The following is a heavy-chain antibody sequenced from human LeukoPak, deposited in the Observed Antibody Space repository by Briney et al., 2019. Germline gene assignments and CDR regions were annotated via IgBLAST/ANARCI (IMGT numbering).Heavy chain of an antibody. V-gene: IGHV3-21*01. CDR1: GFTFSNYN. CDR2: ISAGSSST. CDR3: AKVGGGHTSGWYY. J-gene: IGHJ4*02. D-gene: IGHD6-19*01. Sequence: GGSLRLSCVGSGFTFSNYNMNWVRQAPGQGLEWVSSISAGSSSTHYADSLKGRFTISRDNAKNSLYLQMNSLRDDDTAVYYCAKVGGGHTSGWYYWGQGTLVTVSP.